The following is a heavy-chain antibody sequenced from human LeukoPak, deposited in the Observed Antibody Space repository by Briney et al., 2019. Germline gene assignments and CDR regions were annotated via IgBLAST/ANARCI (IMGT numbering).Heavy chain of an antibody. J-gene: IGHJ4*02. CDR2: IYYSGST. D-gene: IGHD3-10*01. CDR1: GVSISSYY. V-gene: IGHV4-59*01. Sequence: PSETLSLTCTVSGVSISSYYWSWIRQPPGKGLEWIGYIYYSGSTNYNPSLKSRVTISVDTSKHQFSLKLSSVTAADTAVYFCARGEDNYGSGTYYLFDYWGQGTLVTVSS. CDR3: ARGEDNYGSGTYYLFDY.